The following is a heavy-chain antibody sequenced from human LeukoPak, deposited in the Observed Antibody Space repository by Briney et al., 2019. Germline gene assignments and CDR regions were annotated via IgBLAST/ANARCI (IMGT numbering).Heavy chain of an antibody. CDR2: IIPIFGTA. D-gene: IGHD1-1*01. Sequence: SVKVSCKASGGTFSSYAISWVRQAPGQGLGWMGGIIPIFGTANYAQKFQGRVTITADESTSTAYMELSSLRSEDTAVYYCARGVERPREAAAFDIWGQGTMVAVSS. V-gene: IGHV1-69*13. J-gene: IGHJ3*02. CDR1: GGTFSSYA. CDR3: ARGVERPREAAAFDI.